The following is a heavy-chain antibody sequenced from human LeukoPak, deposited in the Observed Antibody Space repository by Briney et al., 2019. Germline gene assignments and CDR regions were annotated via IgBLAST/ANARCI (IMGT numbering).Heavy chain of an antibody. CDR3: ARVYSSRREGLDY. V-gene: IGHV4-61*01. CDR1: GGSVSSGSYY. Sequence: SETLSLPCTVSGGSVSSGSYYWSWIRQPPGKGLEWIGYIYYSGSTNYNPSLKSRVTISVDTSKNQFSLKLSSVTAADTAVYYCARVYSSRREGLDYRGQGTLVTVSS. CDR2: IYYSGST. J-gene: IGHJ4*02. D-gene: IGHD6-13*01.